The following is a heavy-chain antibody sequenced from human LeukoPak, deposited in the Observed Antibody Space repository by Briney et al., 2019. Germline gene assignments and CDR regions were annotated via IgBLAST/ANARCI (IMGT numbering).Heavy chain of an antibody. V-gene: IGHV3-9*01. CDR1: GFTFYDYA. J-gene: IGHJ6*03. CDR2: ISWNSGSI. D-gene: IGHD3-16*02. Sequence: SPRLSCAASGFTFYDYAMHWVRQAPGKGLEWVSGISWNSGSIGYADSVKGRFTISRDNAKNSLYLQMNSLRAEDTALYYCAKSLRLGELSYYYYMDVWGKGTTVTISS. CDR3: AKSLRLGELSYYYYMDV.